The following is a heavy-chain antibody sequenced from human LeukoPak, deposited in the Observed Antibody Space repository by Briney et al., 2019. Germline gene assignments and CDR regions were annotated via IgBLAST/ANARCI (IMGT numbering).Heavy chain of an antibody. V-gene: IGHV3-30-3*01. CDR3: ARDRGRGTTTTGSNWFDP. CDR1: GFTFSSYA. CDR2: ISFHGSNK. Sequence: GRSLTLSCAASGFTFSSYAMHWLRQAPGKGLEWVAVISFHGSNKYYADSVRGRFTISRDNSQNTLYLQMNSLRAEDTAVYYCARDRGRGTTTTGSNWFDPWGQGTLVTVSS. D-gene: IGHD1-1*01. J-gene: IGHJ5*02.